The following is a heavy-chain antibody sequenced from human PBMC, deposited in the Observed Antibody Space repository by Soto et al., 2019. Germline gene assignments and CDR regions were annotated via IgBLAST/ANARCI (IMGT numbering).Heavy chain of an antibody. Sequence: ASVKVSCKASGYTFTRHDIHWVRLAPGKGLEWMGGFDPEDGETVYAQKFQGRVTMTEDTSTDTAYMELSSLRYEDPAVYYCTTDLYSGSSGFDYWAQGTLVTVSS. V-gene: IGHV1-24*01. J-gene: IGHJ4*02. D-gene: IGHD3-22*01. CDR2: FDPEDGET. CDR3: TTDLYSGSSGFDY. CDR1: GYTFTRHD.